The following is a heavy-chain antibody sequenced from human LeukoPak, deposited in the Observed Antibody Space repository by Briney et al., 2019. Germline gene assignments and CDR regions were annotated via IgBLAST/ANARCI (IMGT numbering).Heavy chain of an antibody. CDR3: ARVPSITIFRPMDV. CDR1: GYTFTCYY. J-gene: IGHJ6*02. V-gene: IGHV1-2*02. CDR2: INPNSGGT. Sequence: ASVKVSCKASGYTFTCYYMHWVRQAPGQGLEWMGWINPNSGGTNYAQKFQGRVTMTRDTSISTAYMELSRLRSDDTAVYYCARVPSITIFRPMDVWGQGTTVTVSS. D-gene: IGHD3-3*01.